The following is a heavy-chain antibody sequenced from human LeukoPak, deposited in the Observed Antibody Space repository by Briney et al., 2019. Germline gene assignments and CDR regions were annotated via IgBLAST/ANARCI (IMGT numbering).Heavy chain of an antibody. D-gene: IGHD6-13*01. Sequence: GGSLRLSCAASGFTFSSYSMNWVRQAPGKGLEWVSYISSSSSTIYYADSVKGRFTISRDNAKNSLYLQMNSLRAEDTAVYYCARGSIAAAGLYYYGMDVWGQGTTVTVSS. CDR3: ARGSIAAAGLYYYGMDV. J-gene: IGHJ6*02. CDR1: GFTFSSYS. V-gene: IGHV3-48*01. CDR2: ISSSSSTI.